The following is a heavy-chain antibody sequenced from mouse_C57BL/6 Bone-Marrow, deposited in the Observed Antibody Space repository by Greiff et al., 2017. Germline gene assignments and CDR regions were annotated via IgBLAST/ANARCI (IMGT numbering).Heavy chain of an antibody. Sequence: EVQLQQSGPELVKPGASVKIPCKASGYTFTDYNMDWVKQSHGKSLEWIGDINPNNGGTIYNQKFKGKATLTVDKSSSTAYMALRGLTSEDTAVYYCARQNGSSYVAWFAYWGQGTLVTVSA. CDR2: INPNNGGT. V-gene: IGHV1-18*01. D-gene: IGHD1-1*01. J-gene: IGHJ3*01. CDR3: ARQNGSSYVAWFAY. CDR1: GYTFTDYN.